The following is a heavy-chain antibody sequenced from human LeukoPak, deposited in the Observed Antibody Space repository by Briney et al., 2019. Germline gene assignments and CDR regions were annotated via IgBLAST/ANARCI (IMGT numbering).Heavy chain of an antibody. J-gene: IGHJ4*02. CDR2: ISTSSSYI. Sequence: PGGSLRLSCTASGFTFNGYSMNWVRQAPGKGLEWVSSISTSSSYIYYADSVKGRLTISRDNSKSTLYLQMISLRTEDTAVYYCARADGSVAGPPSGHWGQGTLVTVSS. D-gene: IGHD6-19*01. CDR3: ARADGSVAGPPSGH. V-gene: IGHV3-21*01. CDR1: GFTFNGYS.